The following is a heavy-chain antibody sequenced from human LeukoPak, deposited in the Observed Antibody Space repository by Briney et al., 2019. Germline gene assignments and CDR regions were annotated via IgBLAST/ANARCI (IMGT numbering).Heavy chain of an antibody. Sequence: PGGSLRLSCAASGFTFSSYGMHWVRQAPGKGLEWVAVISYDGSNKYYADSVKGQFTISRDNSKNTLYLQMNSLRAEDTAVYYCAKDFSSSNDYWGQGTLVIVSS. J-gene: IGHJ4*02. CDR2: ISYDGSNK. CDR3: AKDFSSSNDY. CDR1: GFTFSSYG. V-gene: IGHV3-30*18. D-gene: IGHD6-13*01.